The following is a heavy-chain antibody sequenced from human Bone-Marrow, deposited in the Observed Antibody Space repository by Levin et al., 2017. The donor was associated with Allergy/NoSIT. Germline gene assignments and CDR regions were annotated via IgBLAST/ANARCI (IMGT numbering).Heavy chain of an antibody. D-gene: IGHD2-2*01. J-gene: IGHJ4*02. CDR3: AKGSSLIPAAVDL. CDR2: ISWDSRNM. CDR1: GFTFRDYA. V-gene: IGHV3-9*01. Sequence: GGSLRLSCAASGFTFRDYAIHWVRQAPGQGLEWVSTISWDSRNMDYADSVKGRFTISRDNAKNSLYLQMNSLRAEDTAFYYCAKGSSLIPAAVDLWGQGTLVTVSS.